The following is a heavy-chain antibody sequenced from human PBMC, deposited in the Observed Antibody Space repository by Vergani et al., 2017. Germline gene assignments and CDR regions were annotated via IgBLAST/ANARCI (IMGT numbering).Heavy chain of an antibody. CDR1: GFTFSSYG. J-gene: IGHJ4*02. D-gene: IGHD4-17*01. Sequence: QVQLVESGGGVVQPGRSLRLSCAASGFTFSSYGMHWVRQAPGKGLEWVAVIWYDGSNKYYADSVKGRFTISRDNSKNTLYLQMNSLRAEDTAVYYCARAQDYGDYVPGGYWGQGTLVTVSS. CDR3: ARAQDYGDYVPGGY. CDR2: IWYDGSNK. V-gene: IGHV3-33*01.